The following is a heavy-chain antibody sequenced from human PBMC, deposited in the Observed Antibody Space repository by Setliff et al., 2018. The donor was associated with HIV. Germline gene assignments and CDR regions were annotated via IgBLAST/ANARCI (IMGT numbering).Heavy chain of an antibody. CDR3: AKDPRAAVATICDY. V-gene: IGHV3-23*01. Sequence: TGGSLRLSCAASGFTFSSYAMSWVRQAPGKGLEWVSAISGSGGSTYYADSVKGRFTISRDNSKNTLYLQMNSLRAEDTAVYYCAKDPRAAVATICDYWGQGTLVTSPQ. J-gene: IGHJ4*02. CDR1: GFTFSSYA. D-gene: IGHD5-12*01. CDR2: ISGSGGST.